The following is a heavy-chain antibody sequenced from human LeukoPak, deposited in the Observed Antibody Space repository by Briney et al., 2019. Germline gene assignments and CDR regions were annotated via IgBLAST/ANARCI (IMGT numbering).Heavy chain of an antibody. CDR3: AKEPPSHDFLRGHYYLDY. CDR2: ISDSGTST. D-gene: IGHD3-3*01. J-gene: IGHJ4*02. Sequence: GGSLRLSCAASGFTFSNSAMNWVRQAPGKGLEWVSGISDSGTSTYYADPVKGRFTISRDNSKNTLYLQMNSLRAEDTAVYYCAKEPPSHDFLRGHYYLDYWGQGILVTVSS. V-gene: IGHV3-23*01. CDR1: GFTFSNSA.